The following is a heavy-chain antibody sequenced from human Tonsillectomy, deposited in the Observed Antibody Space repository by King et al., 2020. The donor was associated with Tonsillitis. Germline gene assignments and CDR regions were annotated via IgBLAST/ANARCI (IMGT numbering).Heavy chain of an antibody. V-gene: IGHV4-59*01. CDR3: ARGGFPSPMGGNRLLPNWFDP. Sequence: QLKESGPGLVKPSDTLSLTCNVSGDSNSGYYWSWIRQPPGKGLEWIGYIYHSGSTNCNPSLKSRVTISVDTSKNQFSLKLNSVTAADTAVYYCARGGFPSPMGGNRLLPNWFDPWGQGTLFIVSS. J-gene: IGHJ5*02. CDR2: IYHSGST. CDR1: GDSNSGYY. D-gene: IGHD1-14*01.